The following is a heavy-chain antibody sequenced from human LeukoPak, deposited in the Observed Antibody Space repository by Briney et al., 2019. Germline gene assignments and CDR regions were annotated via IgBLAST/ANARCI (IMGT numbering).Heavy chain of an antibody. Sequence: GGSLILSCAASGFTFSSYAMSWVRQAPGKGLEWVSAISGSGGSTYYADSVKGRFTISRDNSKNSLYLQMNSLRTEDTALYYCAKDSNGDTALDYWGQGTLVTVSS. CDR2: ISGSGGST. CDR1: GFTFSSYA. CDR3: AKDSNGDTALDY. V-gene: IGHV3-23*01. J-gene: IGHJ4*02. D-gene: IGHD5-18*01.